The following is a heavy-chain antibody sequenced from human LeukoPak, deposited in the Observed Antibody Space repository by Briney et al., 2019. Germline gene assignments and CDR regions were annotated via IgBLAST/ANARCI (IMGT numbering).Heavy chain of an antibody. CDR1: GXTFTSXX. D-gene: IGHD5-18*01. CDR2: ISAYNGNT. CDR3: AREGYSYGFDY. J-gene: IGHJ4*02. Sequence: ASVKVSCKASGXTFTSXXXXXVRQAPGQGXEWMGWISAYNGNTNYAQKLQGRVTMTTDTSTSTAYMELRSLRSDDTAVYYCAREGYSYGFDYWGQGTLVTVSS. V-gene: IGHV1-18*01.